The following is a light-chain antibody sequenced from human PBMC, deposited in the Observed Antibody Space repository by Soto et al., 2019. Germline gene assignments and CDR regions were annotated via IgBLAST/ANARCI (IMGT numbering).Light chain of an antibody. V-gene: IGLV2-8*01. CDR3: SSYTTSVRV. CDR2: EVT. J-gene: IGLJ1*01. CDR1: SSDVGGYNY. Sequence: QPALTQPPSASGSPGQSVTISCTGTSSDVGGYNYVSWYQQYPGKAPKLLIYEVTKRPSGVPDRFSGSKSGNTASLTVSGLQIDDEADYYCSSYTTSVRVFGTGTKVTVL.